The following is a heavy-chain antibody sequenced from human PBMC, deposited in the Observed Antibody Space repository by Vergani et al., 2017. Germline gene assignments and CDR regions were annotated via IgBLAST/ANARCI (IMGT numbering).Heavy chain of an antibody. CDR3: AREVGGYNVNLYHYYAMDV. CDR1: GYTLTNFG. J-gene: IGHJ6*02. D-gene: IGHD5-24*01. Sequence: QVQLVQSGAEVKKPGASVKVSCKASGYTLTNFGISWVRQAPGQGLEWMGWINTYNGNTHYAQKLQGRVTVTTDTSTSTAYMELRSLISDDTAVYYCAREVGGYNVNLYHYYAMDVWGQGTTVTVSS. V-gene: IGHV1-18*01. CDR2: INTYNGNT.